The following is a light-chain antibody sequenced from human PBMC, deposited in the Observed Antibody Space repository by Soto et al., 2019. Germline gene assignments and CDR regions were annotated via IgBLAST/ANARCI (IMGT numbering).Light chain of an antibody. Sequence: EIVMTQSPATLSVSPGERATISCRASQSVSSNLAWSQQKPGQAPNFLIYGVSSRATGIPDRFSGSGSGTDFTLTISSLEPEDFAVYYCQQRNNWPPEITFGQGTRLEIK. CDR2: GVS. J-gene: IGKJ5*01. CDR3: QQRNNWPPEIT. V-gene: IGKV3D-15*01. CDR1: QSVSSN.